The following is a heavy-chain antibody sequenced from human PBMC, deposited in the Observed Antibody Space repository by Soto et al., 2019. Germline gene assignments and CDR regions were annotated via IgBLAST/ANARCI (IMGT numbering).Heavy chain of an antibody. CDR1: GFTFSTYA. CDR3: AKERSSGWSFDY. Sequence: EVQLLESGGGLVQPGGSLRLSCAASGFTFSTYAMNWVRQAPGKGLEWVSGISGSGDSTYYAHSVKGRFTVSRDNSKNTLYLQLNSLSAEDTAVFYCAKERSSGWSFDYWGQGTLVTVSS. V-gene: IGHV3-23*01. D-gene: IGHD6-19*01. J-gene: IGHJ4*02. CDR2: ISGSGDST.